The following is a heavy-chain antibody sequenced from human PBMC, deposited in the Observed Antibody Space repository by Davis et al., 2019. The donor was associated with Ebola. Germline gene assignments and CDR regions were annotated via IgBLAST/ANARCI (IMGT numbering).Heavy chain of an antibody. D-gene: IGHD3-22*01. Sequence: PGGSLRLSCKGSGYSFTSYWISWVRQMPGKGLEWMGRIDPSDSYTNYSPSFQGHVTISADKSISTAYLQWSSLKASDTAMYYCARRGYYDSSGYYFHFDYWGQGTLVTVSS. CDR2: IDPSDSYT. CDR3: ARRGYYDSSGYYFHFDY. V-gene: IGHV5-10-1*01. CDR1: GYSFTSYW. J-gene: IGHJ4*02.